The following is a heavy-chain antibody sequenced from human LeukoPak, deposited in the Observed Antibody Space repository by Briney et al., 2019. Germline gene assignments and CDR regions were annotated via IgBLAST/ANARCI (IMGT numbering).Heavy chain of an antibody. CDR3: ARDLDY. Sequence: GSLRLSCAASGFTFSNAWMSWVRQPPGKGLEWIGEINHSGSTNYNPSLKSRVTISVDTSKNQFSLKLSSVTAADTAVYYCARDLDYWGQGTLVTVSS. V-gene: IGHV4-34*01. CDR2: INHSGST. CDR1: GFTFSNAW. J-gene: IGHJ4*02.